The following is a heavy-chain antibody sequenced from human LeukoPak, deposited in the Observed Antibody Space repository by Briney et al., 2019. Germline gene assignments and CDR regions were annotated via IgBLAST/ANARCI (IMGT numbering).Heavy chain of an antibody. J-gene: IGHJ4*02. CDR1: GFRFSNYW. Sequence: GGSLRLSCEASGFRFSNYWMSWVRQAPGKGLEWVSVIYSGDTTFYADSVRGKFTISRDNSKNTLYLQMNSLRAEDTAVYYCAGILRSSSGYYFDYWGQGTLVAVSS. V-gene: IGHV3-66*01. D-gene: IGHD3-10*01. CDR3: AGILRSSSGYYFDY. CDR2: IYSGDTT.